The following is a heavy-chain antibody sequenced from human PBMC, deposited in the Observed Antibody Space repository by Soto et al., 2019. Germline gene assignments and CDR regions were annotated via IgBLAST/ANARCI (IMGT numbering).Heavy chain of an antibody. J-gene: IGHJ5*01. D-gene: IGHD2-2*02. CDR3: ARERIPPSWFDS. CDR1: GGSMSRYY. Sequence: ETLRISCTVLGGSMSRYYWSWLRQSPGRGLEWIGYIYFTGSTNYNTSLKSRVTISVDTSKNQLSLKLTSVTAADTGVYYCARERIPPSWFDSWGQGTLVTVSS. CDR2: IYFTGST. V-gene: IGHV4-59*01.